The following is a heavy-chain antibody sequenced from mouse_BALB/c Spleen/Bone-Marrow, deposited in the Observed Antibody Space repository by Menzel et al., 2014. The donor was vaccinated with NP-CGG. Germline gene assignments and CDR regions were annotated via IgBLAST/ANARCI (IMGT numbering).Heavy chain of an antibody. CDR3: ARHRDAVDY. J-gene: IGHJ4*01. CDR2: ISSGGSYT. V-gene: IGHV5-6*01. CDR1: GFTFSSYG. Sequence: EVHLVESGGDLVKPGGSLKLSCAASGFTFSSYGMSWVRQTPDKRLEWVATISSGGSYTYYPDSVKGRFTVSRDNAKNTLYLQMSSLKSEDTAMYYCARHRDAVDYWGQGTSVTVSS. D-gene: IGHD3-3*01.